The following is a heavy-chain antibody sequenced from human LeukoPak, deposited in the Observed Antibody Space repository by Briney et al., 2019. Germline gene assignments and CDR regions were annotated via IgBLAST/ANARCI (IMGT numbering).Heavy chain of an antibody. CDR1: GFTFSSYA. V-gene: IGHV3-23*01. CDR2: ISGSSGST. Sequence: RGSLRLSCAASGFTFSSYAMSWVRQAPGKGLEWVSAISGSSGSTYYADSVKGRFTISRDNSKNTLYLQMNSLRAEDTAVYYCAKVVEVQLPLIDYWGQGTLVTVSS. J-gene: IGHJ4*02. D-gene: IGHD2-2*01. CDR3: AKVVEVQLPLIDY.